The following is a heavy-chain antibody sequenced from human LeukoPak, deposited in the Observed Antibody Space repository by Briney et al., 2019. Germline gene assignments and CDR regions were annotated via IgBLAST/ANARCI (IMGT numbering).Heavy chain of an antibody. CDR3: ARVITMVRGVILPVSEFDY. D-gene: IGHD3-10*01. CDR2: INTYNGNR. Sequence: VASVKFSCKASGYSFTSYGISWVRQARGQGIVSMGWINTYNGNRSDAQDDQGRVTMTTDTATSTGYMDLRRLRLDATAMDFCARVITMVRGVILPVSEFDYWGQGTLVTVSS. J-gene: IGHJ4*02. V-gene: IGHV1-18*01. CDR1: GYSFTSYG.